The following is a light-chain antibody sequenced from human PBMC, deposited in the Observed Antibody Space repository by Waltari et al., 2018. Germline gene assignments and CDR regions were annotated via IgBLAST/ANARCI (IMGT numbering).Light chain of an antibody. V-gene: IGLV2-14*01. J-gene: IGLJ2*01. Sequence: QSALTQPASVSGSPGQSITISCTGTSSDVGGSKYVSWYQQHPGKAPKLMIYEVSNRPSGISMRFSGSKSGNAASRTISGLQAEDESDYYCSSSTTGVVVFGGGTKLTVL. CDR2: EVS. CDR3: SSSTTGVVV. CDR1: SSDVGGSKY.